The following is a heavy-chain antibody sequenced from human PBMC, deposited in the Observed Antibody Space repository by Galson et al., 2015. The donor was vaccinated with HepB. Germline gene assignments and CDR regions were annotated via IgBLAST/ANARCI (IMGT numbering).Heavy chain of an antibody. CDR2: ISGSGDTT. Sequence: SLRLSCAASGFVFRGYAMTWVRQAPGKGLQWVSTISGSGDTTYYADAVKGRFTISRDNARNTLYVQMSSLRAEDTAMYYCAKAPFHSAYRDFYFENWGQGTMVTVSS. CDR1: GFVFRGYA. D-gene: IGHD2-21*02. J-gene: IGHJ3*01. V-gene: IGHV3-23*01. CDR3: AKAPFHSAYRDFYFEN.